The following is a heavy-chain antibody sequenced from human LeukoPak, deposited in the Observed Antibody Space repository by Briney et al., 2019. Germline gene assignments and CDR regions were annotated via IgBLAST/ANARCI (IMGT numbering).Heavy chain of an antibody. Sequence: SETLSLTCAVDGGSFSGCYWSWIRQPPGKGLEWIGSIYYSGSTYYNPSLKSRVTISVDTSKNQFSLKLSSVTAADTAVYYCARDYYGSGSYVFDYWGQGTLVTVSS. CDR3: ARDYYGSGSYVFDY. V-gene: IGHV4-34*01. J-gene: IGHJ4*02. D-gene: IGHD3-10*01. CDR2: IYYSGST. CDR1: GGSFSGCY.